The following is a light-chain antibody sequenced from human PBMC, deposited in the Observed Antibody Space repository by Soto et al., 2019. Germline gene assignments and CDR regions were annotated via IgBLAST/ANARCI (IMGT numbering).Light chain of an antibody. Sequence: QSALTQPRSVSGSPGQSVTISCTGTSSDVGGYNYVSWYQQHPGKAPKLMIYDVSKRPSGVPDRFSSSKSGNTASLTISGLQAEDEADYYCCSYAGSYDVVFGGGTKLTVL. CDR2: DVS. CDR1: SSDVGGYNY. V-gene: IGLV2-11*01. CDR3: CSYAGSYDVV. J-gene: IGLJ2*01.